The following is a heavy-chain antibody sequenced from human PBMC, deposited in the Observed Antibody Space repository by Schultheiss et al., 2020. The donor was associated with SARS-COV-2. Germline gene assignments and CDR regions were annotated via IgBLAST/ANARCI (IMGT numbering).Heavy chain of an antibody. Sequence: GGSLRLSCAASGFTFSSFGIHWVRQAPGKGLEWVSAISGSGADTHYADSVKGRFSISRDNSKNTLYLQMSGLRAEDTAVYYCARVQIFGVTNRYYYYGMDVWGQGTTVTVSS. D-gene: IGHD3-3*01. CDR3: ARVQIFGVTNRYYYYGMDV. V-gene: IGHV3-23*01. CDR2: ISGSGADT. CDR1: GFTFSSFG. J-gene: IGHJ6*02.